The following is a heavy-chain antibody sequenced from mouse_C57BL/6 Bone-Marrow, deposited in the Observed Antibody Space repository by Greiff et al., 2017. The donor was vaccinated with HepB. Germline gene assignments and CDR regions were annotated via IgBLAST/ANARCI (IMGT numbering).Heavy chain of an antibody. J-gene: IGHJ1*03. CDR1: GYTFTSYW. CDR3: AIRGV. Sequence: QVQLKQPGAELVMPGASVKLSCKASGYTFTSYWMHWVKQRPGQGLEWIGEIDPSDSYTNYNQKFKGKSTLTVDKSSSTAYMQLSSLTSEDSAVYYCAIRGVWGTGTTVTVSS. V-gene: IGHV1-69*01. CDR2: IDPSDSYT.